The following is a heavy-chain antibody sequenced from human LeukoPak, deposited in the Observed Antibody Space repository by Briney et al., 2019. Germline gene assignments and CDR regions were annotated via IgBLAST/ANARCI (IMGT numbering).Heavy chain of an antibody. CDR1: GGSISSYY. CDR2: TSHSGST. J-gene: IGHJ4*02. Sequence: SETLSLTCTVSGGSISSYYWSWIRQPPGKGLEWIGYTSHSGSTNYNPSLKSRVTISVDTSKNQFSLKLSSVTAADTAVYYCARMPPVGGSYVYWGQGTLVTVSS. D-gene: IGHD1-26*01. CDR3: ARMPPVGGSYVY. V-gene: IGHV4-59*01.